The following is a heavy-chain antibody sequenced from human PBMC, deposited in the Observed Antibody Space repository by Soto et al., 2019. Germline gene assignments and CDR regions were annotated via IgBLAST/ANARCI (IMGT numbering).Heavy chain of an antibody. D-gene: IGHD7-27*01. CDR3: ATCQLGEYYYAMDI. CDR2: IYDSGNT. Sequence: SETLSLTCGVSGDSITTYKWWTWVHQTPGKGLEWIGEIYDSGNTRYNPSLKSRVTISKDTSKNELSLKLNSVTVADTAVYYCATCQLGEYYYAMDIWGQGTTVTVSS. V-gene: IGHV4-4*02. J-gene: IGHJ6*02. CDR1: GDSITTYKW.